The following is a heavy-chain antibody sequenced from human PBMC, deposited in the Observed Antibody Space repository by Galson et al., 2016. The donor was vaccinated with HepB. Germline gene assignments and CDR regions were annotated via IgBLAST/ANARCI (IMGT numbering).Heavy chain of an antibody. J-gene: IGHJ2*01. V-gene: IGHV4-59*01. CDR2: IPYGGSP. CDR3: ARDGARGPGERYLDL. D-gene: IGHD3-16*01. CDR1: GASISIYY. Sequence: SETLSLTCTVSGASISIYYCNWVRQSPGGRLEWVGYIPYGGSPDYNPSLPSRVTISQDTSKNQFSLKLTSGTAADTAIYYCARDGARGPGERYLDLWGRGTLVTVSS.